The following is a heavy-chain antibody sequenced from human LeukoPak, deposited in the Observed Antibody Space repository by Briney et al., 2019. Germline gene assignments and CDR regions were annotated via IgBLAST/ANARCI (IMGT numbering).Heavy chain of an antibody. D-gene: IGHD3-22*01. J-gene: IGHJ6*03. Sequence: SETLSLTCTVSGGSISSYYWSWIRQPPGKGLEWIGYIYYSGSTNYNPSLKSRVTISVDTSKNQFSLKLSSVTAADTAVYYCASTYYYDSSGYSYYYYYMDVWGKGTTVTVSS. CDR2: IYYSGST. V-gene: IGHV4-59*01. CDR3: ASTYYYDSSGYSYYYYYMDV. CDR1: GGSISSYY.